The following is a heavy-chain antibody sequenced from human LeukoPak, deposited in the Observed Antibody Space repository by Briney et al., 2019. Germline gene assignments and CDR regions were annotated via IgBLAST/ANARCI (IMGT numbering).Heavy chain of an antibody. CDR2: IYHSGST. D-gene: IGHD3-22*01. V-gene: IGHV4-38-2*02. Sequence: PSETLSLTCTVSGYSISSGYYWGWIRQPPGKGLEWIGSIYHSGSTYYSPSLKSRVTISVDTSKNQFSLKLSSVTAADTAVYYCARDSSGYYYFDYWGQGTLVTVSS. CDR1: GYSISSGYY. CDR3: ARDSSGYYYFDY. J-gene: IGHJ4*02.